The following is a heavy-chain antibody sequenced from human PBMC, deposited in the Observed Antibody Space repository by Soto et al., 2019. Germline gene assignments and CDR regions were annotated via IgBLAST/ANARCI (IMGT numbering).Heavy chain of an antibody. V-gene: IGHV3-21*01. CDR1: GFTFSSYS. D-gene: IGHD2-15*01. CDR2: ISSSSSYI. J-gene: IGHJ6*02. CDR3: ARVSCSGGSCYPYYYYGMDV. Sequence: EVQLVESGGGLVKPGGSLRLSCAASGFTFSSYSMNWVRQAPGKGLEWVSSISSSSSYIYYADSVKGRFTISRDNAKNSLYLQMNSLSAEDTAVYYCARVSCSGGSCYPYYYYGMDVWGQGTTVTVSS.